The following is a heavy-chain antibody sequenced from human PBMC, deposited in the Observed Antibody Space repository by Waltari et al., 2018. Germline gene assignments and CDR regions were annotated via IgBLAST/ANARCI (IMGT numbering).Heavy chain of an antibody. V-gene: IGHV3-21*01. D-gene: IGHD3-10*01. Sequence: EVQLVESGGGLVKPGGSLRLSCAASGFTFSSYSMNWVRQAPGKGLEWVSSISSSSSYIYYADSVKGRFTISRDNAKNSLYLQMNSLRAEDTAVYYCARGQDYYGSGSYGYYYGMDVWGQGTTVTVSS. J-gene: IGHJ6*02. CDR2: ISSSSSYI. CDR1: GFTFSSYS. CDR3: ARGQDYYGSGSYGYYYGMDV.